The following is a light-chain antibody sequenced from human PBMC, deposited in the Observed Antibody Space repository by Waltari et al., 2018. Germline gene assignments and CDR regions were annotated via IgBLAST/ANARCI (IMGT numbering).Light chain of an antibody. J-gene: IGKJ2*01. CDR3: QQYNEWPYT. CDR1: KSVSNN. CDR2: AAS. V-gene: IGKV3-15*01. Sequence: ETIMTQSPATLSVSPGERASLSCRASKSVSNNLAWYQQKPGQAPRLLISAASSRGTGVPGRFSGGGSGTDFTLTISSLQSEDFAVYYCQQYNEWPYTFGQGTKVDIK.